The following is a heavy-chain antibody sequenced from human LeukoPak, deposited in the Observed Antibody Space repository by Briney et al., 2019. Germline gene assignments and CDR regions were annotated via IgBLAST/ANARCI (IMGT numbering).Heavy chain of an antibody. D-gene: IGHD1-26*01. CDR2: VYYTGST. V-gene: IGHV4-39*01. CDR3: ARDRVGATFAFDI. Sequence: SETLSLTCTVAGDSISSSAWYWGWIRQPPGKGLEWIGSVYYTGSTYYNPSLKSRVAISVDTSENQFSLRLSAVTVADTAVYYCARDRVGATFAFDIWGHGTMVTVSS. CDR1: GDSISSSAWY. J-gene: IGHJ3*02.